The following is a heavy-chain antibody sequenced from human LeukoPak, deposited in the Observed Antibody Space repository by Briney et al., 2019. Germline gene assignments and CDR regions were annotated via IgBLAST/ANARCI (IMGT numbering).Heavy chain of an antibody. CDR3: ARDSRIYSYGYYFDY. D-gene: IGHD5-18*01. CDR1: GSTFSSYS. CDR2: ISSSSSYI. J-gene: IGHJ4*02. Sequence: GGSLRLSCAASGSTFSSYSMNWVRQAPGKGLEWVSSISSSSSYIYYADSVKGRFTISRDNAKNSLYLQMNSLRAEDTAVYYCARDSRIYSYGYYFDYWGQGTLVTVSS. V-gene: IGHV3-21*01.